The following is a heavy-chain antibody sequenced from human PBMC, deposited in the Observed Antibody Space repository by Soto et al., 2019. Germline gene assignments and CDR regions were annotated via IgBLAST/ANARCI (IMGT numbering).Heavy chain of an antibody. Sequence: PSETLSLTCTVSGGSISSSSYYWGWIRQPPGKGLEWIGSIYYSGSTYYNPSLKSRVTISVDTSKNQFSLKLSSVTAADTAVYYCARRWGNWNREYYYFDYWGQGTLVTVSS. J-gene: IGHJ4*02. CDR3: ARRWGNWNREYYYFDY. CDR1: GGSISSSSYY. CDR2: IYYSGST. D-gene: IGHD1-1*01. V-gene: IGHV4-39*01.